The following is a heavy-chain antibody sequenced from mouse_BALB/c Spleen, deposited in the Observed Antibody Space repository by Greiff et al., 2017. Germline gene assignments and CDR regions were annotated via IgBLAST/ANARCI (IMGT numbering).Heavy chain of an antibody. CDR2: IDPETGGT. CDR1: GYTFTDYE. CDR3: AREKDYYGSSYAMDY. D-gene: IGHD1-1*01. Sequence: VQLQQSGAELVRPGASVTLSCKASGYTFTDYEMHWVKQTPVHGLEWIGAIDPETGGTAYNQKFKGKATLTADKSSSTAYMELRSLTSEDSAVYYCAREKDYYGSSYAMDYWGQGTSVTVSS. V-gene: IGHV1-15*01. J-gene: IGHJ4*01.